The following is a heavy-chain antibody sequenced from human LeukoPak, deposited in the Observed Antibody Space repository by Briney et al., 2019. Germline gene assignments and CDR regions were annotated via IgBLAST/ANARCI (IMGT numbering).Heavy chain of an antibody. CDR2: ISWNSGSI. CDR1: GFAFDDYA. CDR3: AKMMGVAVAGFFDY. J-gene: IGHJ4*02. V-gene: IGHV3-9*01. Sequence: GRSLRLSCAAAGFAFDDYAMHWVRQTPGKGLGWVSGISWNSGSIGYADSVKGRFTISRDNAKNSLYLQMNSLRAEDTALYYCAKMMGVAVAGFFDYWGQGTLVTVSS. D-gene: IGHD6-19*01.